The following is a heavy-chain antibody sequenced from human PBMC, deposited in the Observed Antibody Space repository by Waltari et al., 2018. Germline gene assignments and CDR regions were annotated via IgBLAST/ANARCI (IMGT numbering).Heavy chain of an antibody. CDR3: ARESRSTAGTDY. CDR2: IIPLLDIS. Sequence: QEQLVQSAAEVKKPGSSVKVSCKTSRDTFSTYAITWVRPAPGQGLEWMGRIIPLLDISNYAQQFQGRITITADRSTSTAYMELSSLESEDTALYYCARESRSTAGTDYWGQGTLVTVSS. D-gene: IGHD2-2*01. J-gene: IGHJ4*02. CDR1: RDTFSTYA. V-gene: IGHV1-69*09.